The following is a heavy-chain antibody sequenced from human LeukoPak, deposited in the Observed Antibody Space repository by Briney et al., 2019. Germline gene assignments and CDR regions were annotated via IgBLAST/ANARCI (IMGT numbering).Heavy chain of an antibody. CDR2: IIPIFGTA. CDR1: GGTFSSYA. CDR3: ARDESIAALEY. V-gene: IGHV1-69*05. D-gene: IGHD6-6*01. J-gene: IGHJ4*02. Sequence: SVKVSCKASGGTFSSYAISWVRQAPGQGLEWMGGIIPIFGTANYAQKFQGRVTMTRDTSTSTVYMEVSSLRFEDTAVYYCARDESIAALEYWGQGTLVTVSS.